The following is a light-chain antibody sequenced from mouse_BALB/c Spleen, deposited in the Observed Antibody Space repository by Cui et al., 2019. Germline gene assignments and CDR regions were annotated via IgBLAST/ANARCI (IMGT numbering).Light chain of an antibody. CDR2: GAS. J-gene: IGKJ2*01. CDR3: QNDHSYPYT. Sequence: DIVMTRSPSSLSVSAGEKVTMSCKSSQSLLNSGNQKNYVAWYQQKPGQPPKLLIYGASTRESGVPDRFTGSGSGTDFTLTISSVQAEDLAVYYCQNDHSYPYTFGGGTKLEIK. V-gene: IGKV8-28*01. CDR1: QSLLNSGNQKNY.